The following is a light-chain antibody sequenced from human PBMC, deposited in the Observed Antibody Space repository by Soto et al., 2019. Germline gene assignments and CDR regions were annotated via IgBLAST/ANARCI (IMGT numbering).Light chain of an antibody. CDR2: YIS. CDR1: QSAGNF. Sequence: EIVMTQSPATLSVSPGETASLSCRASQSAGNFLAWYQQKPGQAPRLLIYYISTRATGIPARFSGSGSGTEFTLTINSLQSEDSAVYYCQQHNKSPINFGQGTRLEIK. V-gene: IGKV3D-15*01. CDR3: QQHNKSPIN. J-gene: IGKJ5*01.